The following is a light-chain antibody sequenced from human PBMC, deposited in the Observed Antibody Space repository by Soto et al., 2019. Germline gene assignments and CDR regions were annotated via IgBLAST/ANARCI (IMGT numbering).Light chain of an antibody. CDR1: QSVSSY. V-gene: IGKV3-11*01. J-gene: IGKJ4*01. CDR3: QQRSNWPPLT. CDR2: DAS. Sequence: EIVLTQSPATLSLSPGETATLSCRASQSVSSYLAWYQQKPGQAPRLLIYDASNRSTGIPARFGGSGSGTDFTLSISSLVPEAFAVYYCQQRSNWPPLTFGGGTKVEIK.